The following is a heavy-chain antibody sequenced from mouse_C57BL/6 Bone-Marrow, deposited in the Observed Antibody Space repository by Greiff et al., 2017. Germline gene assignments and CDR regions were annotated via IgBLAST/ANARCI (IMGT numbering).Heavy chain of an antibody. D-gene: IGHD2-3*01. J-gene: IGHJ2*01. Sequence: EVQLVESGPGLVKPSQSLSLTCSVTGYSITSGYYWNWIRQFPGNKLEWMGYISYDGSNNYNPSLKNRISITRDTSKNQFFLKLNSVTTEDTATYYCARDWSYDYLDYWGQGTTLTVSS. V-gene: IGHV3-6*01. CDR2: ISYDGSN. CDR3: ARDWSYDYLDY. CDR1: GYSITSGYY.